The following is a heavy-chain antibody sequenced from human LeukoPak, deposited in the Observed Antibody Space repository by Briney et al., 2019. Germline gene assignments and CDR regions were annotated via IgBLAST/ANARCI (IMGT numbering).Heavy chain of an antibody. J-gene: IGHJ5*02. V-gene: IGHV3-30*02. CDR1: GFIFPTYG. Sequence: GGSLRLSCAASGFIFPTYGMHWVRQAPGKGLEWVACIYPDGNNKDYADSVKGRFIISRDNSKNILFLQMNSLRPEDTAVYYCAKDWSGDHNWSDPWGQGTLVTVSS. CDR3: AKDWSGDHNWSDP. D-gene: IGHD3-3*01. CDR2: IYPDGNNK.